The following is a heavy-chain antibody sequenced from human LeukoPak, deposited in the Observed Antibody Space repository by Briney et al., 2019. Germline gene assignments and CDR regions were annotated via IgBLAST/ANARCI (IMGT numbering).Heavy chain of an antibody. D-gene: IGHD2-21*02. CDR1: GFTFSSYA. J-gene: IGHJ4*02. CDR3: ARAPAFCGGDCYPARLDS. Sequence: PGGSLRLSCAASGFTFSSYAMHWVRQAPGKGLEWVAIVSYDGRSKYHADSVKGRFITSRDDSKNTLYLQMNSLRAEDTALYYCARAPAFCGGDCYPARLDSWGQGTLVTVSS. V-gene: IGHV3-30*04. CDR2: VSYDGRSK.